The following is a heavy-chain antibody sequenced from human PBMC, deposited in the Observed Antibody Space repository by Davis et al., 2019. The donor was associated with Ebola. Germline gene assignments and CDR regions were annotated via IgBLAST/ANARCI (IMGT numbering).Heavy chain of an antibody. CDR3: ARIAPYRREVYYYYGMDV. V-gene: IGHV3-23*01. J-gene: IGHJ6*02. Sequence: GESLKISCAASGFTFSSYAMSWVRQAPGKGLEWVSAISGSGGSTYYADSVKGRFTISRDNSKNTLYLQMNSLRAEDTAVYYCARIAPYRREVYYYYGMDVWGQGTTVTVSS. CDR1: GFTFSSYA. D-gene: IGHD3-10*01. CDR2: ISGSGGST.